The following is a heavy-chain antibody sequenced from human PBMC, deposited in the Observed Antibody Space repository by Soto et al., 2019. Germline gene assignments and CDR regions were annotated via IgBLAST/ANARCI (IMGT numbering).Heavy chain of an antibody. CDR1: GFTFSSFG. J-gene: IGHJ3*02. Sequence: QVQLVESGGGVVQHGRSLRLSCAASGFTFSSFGMHWVRQAPGKGLEWVAVIWYDGSNEYYADSVKGRFTISRDNSKNTLYLQMNSLRAEDTAVYYCARDVTTDYVWGTYRFNPDAFDIWGQGTLVTVSS. D-gene: IGHD3-16*02. CDR2: IWYDGSNE. CDR3: ARDVTTDYVWGTYRFNPDAFDI. V-gene: IGHV3-33*01.